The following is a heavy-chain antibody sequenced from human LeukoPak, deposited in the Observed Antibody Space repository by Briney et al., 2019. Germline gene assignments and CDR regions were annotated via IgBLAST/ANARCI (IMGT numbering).Heavy chain of an antibody. V-gene: IGHV3-23*01. CDR3: AKGDLFWSGYEGFDP. CDR2: ISGSGGST. CDR1: GFTFSDYY. D-gene: IGHD3-3*01. Sequence: GGPLRLSCAASGFTFSDYYMSWIRQAPGKGLEWVSAISGSGGSTYYADSVKGRFTISRDNSKNTLYLQMNSLRAEDTAVYYCAKGDLFWSGYEGFDPWGQGTLVTVSS. J-gene: IGHJ5*02.